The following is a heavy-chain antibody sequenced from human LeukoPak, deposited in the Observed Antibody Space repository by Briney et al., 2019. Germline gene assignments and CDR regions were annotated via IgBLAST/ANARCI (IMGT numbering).Heavy chain of an antibody. D-gene: IGHD3-3*01. CDR1: GGSISSYY. J-gene: IGHJ6*02. CDR3: ARDSLYDFWSGYSGGYYYYGMDV. V-gene: IGHV4-59*12. Sequence: PSETLSLTCTVSGGSISSYYWSWIRQPPGKGLEWIGYIYYSGSTYYNPSLKSRVTISVDTSKNQFSLKLSSVTAADTAVYYCARDSLYDFWSGYSGGYYYYGMDVWGQGTTVTVSS. CDR2: IYYSGST.